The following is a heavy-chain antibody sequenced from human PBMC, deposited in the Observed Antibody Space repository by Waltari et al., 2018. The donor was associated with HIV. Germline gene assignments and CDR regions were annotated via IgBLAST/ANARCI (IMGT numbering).Heavy chain of an antibody. D-gene: IGHD3-3*01. CDR3: AKDQGFLEWSHPFDY. V-gene: IGHV3-30*18. Sequence: QVQLVESGGGVVQPGRSLRLSCAASGFTFSSYGMHWVRQAPGKGLGWVAVISYDGSNKYYADSVKGRFTISRDNSKNTLYLQMNSLRAEDTAVYYCAKDQGFLEWSHPFDYWGQGTLVTVSS. J-gene: IGHJ4*02. CDR1: GFTFSSYG. CDR2: ISYDGSNK.